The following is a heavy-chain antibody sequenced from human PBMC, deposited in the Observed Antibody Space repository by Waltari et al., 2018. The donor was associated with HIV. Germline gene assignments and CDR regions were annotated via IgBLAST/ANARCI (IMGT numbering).Heavy chain of an antibody. Sequence: EVQLVVSGGGLVKPGGSLRLSCAASGFTFRNAWMSWVRPAPGKGLEWGGRIKSKTDGGTTDYAAPVKGRFTISRDDSKNTLYLQMHSLKTEDTAVYYCTTDLSITMVPGYWGQGTLVTVSS. V-gene: IGHV3-15*01. CDR3: TTDLSITMVPGY. CDR1: GFTFRNAW. J-gene: IGHJ4*02. CDR2: IKSKTDGGTT. D-gene: IGHD3-10*01.